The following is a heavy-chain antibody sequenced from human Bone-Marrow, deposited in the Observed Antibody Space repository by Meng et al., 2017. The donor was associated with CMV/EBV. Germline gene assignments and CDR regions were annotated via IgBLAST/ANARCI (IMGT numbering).Heavy chain of an antibody. V-gene: IGHV3-21*01. CDR3: ASDPYTYDFRSGYYGMDV. CDR1: GFTFSSYS. Sequence: GESLKISCAASGFTFSSYSMNWVRQAPGKGLEWVSSISSSSSYIYYADSVKGRFTISRDNAKNSLYLQMSSLRAADTAVYYCASDPYTYDFRSGYYGMDVWGQGTTVTVSS. D-gene: IGHD3-3*01. CDR2: ISSSSSYI. J-gene: IGHJ6*02.